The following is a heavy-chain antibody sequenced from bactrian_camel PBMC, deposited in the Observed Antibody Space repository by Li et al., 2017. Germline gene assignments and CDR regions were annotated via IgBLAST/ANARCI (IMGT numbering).Heavy chain of an antibody. D-gene: IGHD1*01. J-gene: IGHJ4*01. CDR1: GFSVSRAC. V-gene: IGHV3S1*01. Sequence: VQLVESGGGSVQAGGSLRLSCVASGFSVSRACMAWFRRAPGKERERVAAVYLGNPTTYYGDSVKDRFMVFQHRDKNTLTLQMNDLRPEDTAMYYCGADMAWRGPCDTSRQFYYWGQGTQVTVS. CDR2: VYLGNPTT. CDR3: GADMAWRGPCDTSRQFYY.